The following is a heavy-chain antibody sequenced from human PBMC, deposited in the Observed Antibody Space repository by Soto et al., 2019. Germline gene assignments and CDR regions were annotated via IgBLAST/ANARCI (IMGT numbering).Heavy chain of an antibody. CDR3: ARGDFGGTVTPYYYYGMDV. Sequence: SVKVSCKASGGTFSSYAISWVRQAPGQGLEWMGGIIPIFGTANYAQKFQGRVTITADESTSTAYMELSSLRSEDTAVYYCARGDFGGTVTPYYYYGMDVWGQGTTVTVSS. CDR2: IIPIFGTA. V-gene: IGHV1-69*13. J-gene: IGHJ6*02. D-gene: IGHD4-17*01. CDR1: GGTFSSYA.